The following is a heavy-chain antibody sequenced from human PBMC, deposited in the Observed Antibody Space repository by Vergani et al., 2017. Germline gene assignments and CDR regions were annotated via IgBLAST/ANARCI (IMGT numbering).Heavy chain of an antibody. CDR3: ARGRRGVDAFDI. V-gene: IGHV4-34*01. CDR2: INHSGST. D-gene: IGHD1-26*01. CDR1: GGSFSGYY. J-gene: IGHJ3*02. Sequence: QVQLQQWGAGLLKPSETLSLTCAVSGGSFSGYYWSWIRQPPGKGLEWIGEINHSGSTNYNPSLKSRVTISVDTSKNQFSLKLSSVTAADTAVYYCARGRRGVDAFDIWGQGTMVTVSS.